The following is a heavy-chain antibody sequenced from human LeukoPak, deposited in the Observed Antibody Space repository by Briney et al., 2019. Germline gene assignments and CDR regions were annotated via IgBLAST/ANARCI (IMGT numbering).Heavy chain of an antibody. V-gene: IGHV3-7*01. CDR3: ARGGGSSTAKFDP. J-gene: IGHJ5*02. D-gene: IGHD2-2*01. Sequence: GGSLRLSCAASGFTFSSYWMSWVRQAPGKGLEWVANIKQDGSEKYYVDSVKGRFTISRDNAKNSLYLQMNSLRAEDTAVYYCARGGGSSTAKFDPWGQGTLVTVSS. CDR1: GFTFSSYW. CDR2: IKQDGSEK.